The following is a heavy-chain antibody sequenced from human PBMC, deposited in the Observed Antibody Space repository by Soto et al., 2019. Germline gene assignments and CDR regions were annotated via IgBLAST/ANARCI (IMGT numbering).Heavy chain of an antibody. CDR1: GGSISSSSYY. V-gene: IGHV4-39*01. CDR3: TRHYGYCSGGNCYSIAFDI. Sequence: SETLSLTCTVSGGSISSSSYYWGWIRQPPGKGLEWIGSIYYSGSTYYNPSLKSRVTISVDTSKNQFSLKLSSVTAADTAVYYCTRHYGYCSGGNCYSIAFDIWGQGTMVTVSS. J-gene: IGHJ3*02. CDR2: IYYSGST. D-gene: IGHD2-15*01.